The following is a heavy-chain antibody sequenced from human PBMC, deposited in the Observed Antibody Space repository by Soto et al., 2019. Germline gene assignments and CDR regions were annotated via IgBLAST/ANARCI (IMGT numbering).Heavy chain of an antibody. CDR2: ISGSGGST. Sequence: EVQLLESGGDLVQPGGSLRLSCAASGFTFSSYAMSWVRQAPGKGLEWVSGISGSGGSTSYADSVKGRFTISRDNSKNTLYLQMNSLRAEDTAVYYCAKDLGGGFGELLAWGQGTLLTVSS. V-gene: IGHV3-23*01. CDR1: GFTFSSYA. D-gene: IGHD3-10*01. CDR3: AKDLGGGFGELLA. J-gene: IGHJ5*02.